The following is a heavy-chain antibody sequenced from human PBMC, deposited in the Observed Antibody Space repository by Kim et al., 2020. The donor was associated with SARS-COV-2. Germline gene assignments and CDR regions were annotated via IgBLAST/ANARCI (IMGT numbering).Heavy chain of an antibody. J-gene: IGHJ4*02. CDR1: GFTFSSYV. Sequence: GGSLRLSCAASGFTFSSYVMSWVRQAPGKGLEWVSVIYSGGSSTYYADSVKGRFTISRDNSKNTLYLQMNSLRAEDTAVYYCAKDWASSSWYLGVNDYWGQGTLVTVSS. CDR2: IYSGGSST. V-gene: IGHV3-23*03. D-gene: IGHD6-13*01. CDR3: AKDWASSSWYLGVNDY.